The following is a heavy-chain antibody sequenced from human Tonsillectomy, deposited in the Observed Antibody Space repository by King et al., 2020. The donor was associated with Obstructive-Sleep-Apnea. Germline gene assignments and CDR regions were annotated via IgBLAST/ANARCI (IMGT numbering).Heavy chain of an antibody. D-gene: IGHD3-16*01. J-gene: IGHJ3*02. V-gene: IGHV3-33*06. Sequence: QVQLVESGGGVVQPGRSLRLSCAASGFTFSSYGMHWVRQAPGKGLEWVAVIWYDGSNKYYADSVKGRFTISRDNSKNTLYLQMNSLRAEDTAVYYCAKDVLITFGGVVDAFDIWGQGTMVTVSS. CDR2: IWYDGSNK. CDR1: GFTFSSYG. CDR3: AKDVLITFGGVVDAFDI.